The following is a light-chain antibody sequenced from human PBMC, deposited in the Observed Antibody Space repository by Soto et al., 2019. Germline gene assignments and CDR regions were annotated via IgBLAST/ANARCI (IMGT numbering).Light chain of an antibody. CDR2: DAS. J-gene: IGKJ1*01. CDR1: QSVSSY. Sequence: EIVLTQSPATLSLSPGERATLSCRASQSVSSYLACYQQKPGQAPRLLIYDASNRATGIPVRFSGSGSGTDFTLTISSLEPEDFAVYYCQQRSNWPGTFGQGTKVEIK. CDR3: QQRSNWPGT. V-gene: IGKV3-11*01.